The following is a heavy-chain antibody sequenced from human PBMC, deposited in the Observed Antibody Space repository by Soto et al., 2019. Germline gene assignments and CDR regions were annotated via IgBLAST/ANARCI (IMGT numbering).Heavy chain of an antibody. CDR1: GYTLNTYY. V-gene: IGHV1-46*02. Sequence: ASVKVSCKASGYTLNTYYMHWVRQAPGQGPEWMGIINPRGGSTTYAQNFKDRVTMSSDTSSSTVYMELSSLRSEDTAVYYCARGGGFSPYYYNLDVWGQGTTVTVSS. J-gene: IGHJ6*02. CDR2: INPRGGST. D-gene: IGHD2-15*01. CDR3: ARGGGFSPYYYNLDV.